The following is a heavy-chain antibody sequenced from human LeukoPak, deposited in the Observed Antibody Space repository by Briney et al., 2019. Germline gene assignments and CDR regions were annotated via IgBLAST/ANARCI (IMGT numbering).Heavy chain of an antibody. J-gene: IGHJ3*02. CDR2: ISDDSNYI. CDR3: ARGDTAGAFDI. D-gene: IGHD5-18*01. CDR1: GFTFSDYS. Sequence: GGSLRPSCAASGFTFSDYSMNWVRQAPGKGLEWVSSISDDSNYIYYADSVKGRFTISRDNAKNSLYLQMNSLRAEDTAVYYCARGDTAGAFDIWGQGTMVTVSS. V-gene: IGHV3-21*04.